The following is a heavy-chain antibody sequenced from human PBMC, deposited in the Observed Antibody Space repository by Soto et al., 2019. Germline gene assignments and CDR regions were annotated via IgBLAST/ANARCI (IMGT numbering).Heavy chain of an antibody. CDR1: GGTFSRYS. D-gene: IGHD2-2*01. Sequence: QVQLVQSGAEVKKPGSSVKVSCKASGGTFSRYSITWVRQAPGHGLEWIGRIIPIFGIASYAQKFQGRVTITADAATGTAYMEMSSLRSDDTAVYYCAGEDRDRETGLVPAAIDGMDVWGQGTTVTVSS. J-gene: IGHJ6*02. CDR3: AGEDRDRETGLVPAAIDGMDV. V-gene: IGHV1-69*08. CDR2: IIPIFGIA.